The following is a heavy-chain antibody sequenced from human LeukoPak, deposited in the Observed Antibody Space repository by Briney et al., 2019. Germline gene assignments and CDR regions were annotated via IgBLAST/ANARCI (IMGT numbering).Heavy chain of an antibody. CDR3: ARALFTLYYFDY. CDR2: INPNSGGT. J-gene: IGHJ4*02. V-gene: IGHV1-2*02. CDR1: GYTFTGYY. D-gene: IGHD3-10*02. Sequence: ASVKASCKASGYTFTGYYMYWVRQAPGQGLEWMGWINPNSGGTNYAQKFQGRVTMTRDTSISTAYMELSRLRSDDTAVYYCARALFTLYYFDYWGQGTLVTVSS.